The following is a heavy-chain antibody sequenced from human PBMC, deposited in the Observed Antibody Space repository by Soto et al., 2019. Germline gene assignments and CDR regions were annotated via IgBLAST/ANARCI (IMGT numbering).Heavy chain of an antibody. Sequence: QVQLVESGGGLVKPGGSLRISCAASGFSFSDYYMSWIRQAPGKGLEWVSLISTSGSSTGYADSVKGRFTISRDNAKNSLSLQMNSLRAEDTAVYYCANLAKNYYHYMDVWGKGTTVTVSS. J-gene: IGHJ6*03. CDR1: GFSFSDYY. CDR2: ISTSGSST. CDR3: ANLAKNYYHYMDV. V-gene: IGHV3-11*01. D-gene: IGHD1-26*01.